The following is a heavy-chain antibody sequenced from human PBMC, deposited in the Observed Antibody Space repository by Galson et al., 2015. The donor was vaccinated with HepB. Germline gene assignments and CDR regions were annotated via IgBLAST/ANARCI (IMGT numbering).Heavy chain of an antibody. CDR2: IIPIFGTA. J-gene: IGHJ6*02. V-gene: IGHV1-69*13. CDR3: ARDFWSGYYRPRYYGMDV. CDR1: GGTFSSYA. Sequence: SVKVSCRASGGTFSSYAISWVRQAPGQGLEWMGGIIPIFGTANYAQKFQGRVTITADESTSTAYMELSSLRSEDTAVYYCARDFWSGYYRPRYYGMDVWGQGTTVTVSS. D-gene: IGHD3-3*01.